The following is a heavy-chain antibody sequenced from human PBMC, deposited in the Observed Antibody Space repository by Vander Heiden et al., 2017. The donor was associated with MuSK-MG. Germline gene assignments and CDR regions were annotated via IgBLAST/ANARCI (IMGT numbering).Heavy chain of an antibody. CDR1: GCTFSSSG. CDR3: ARGRGDYYDSSGPSYYFDY. J-gene: IGHJ4*02. CDR2: RWYDGSNK. V-gene: IGHV3-33*01. Sequence: QVQLVESGGGVVQPGRSLRLSCAASGCTFSSSGMHWVRQAPGKGLEWVAVRWYDGSNKYYADSVKGRFTISRDNSKNTLYLQMNSLRAEDTAVYYCARGRGDYYDSSGPSYYFDYWGQGTLVTVSS. D-gene: IGHD3-22*01.